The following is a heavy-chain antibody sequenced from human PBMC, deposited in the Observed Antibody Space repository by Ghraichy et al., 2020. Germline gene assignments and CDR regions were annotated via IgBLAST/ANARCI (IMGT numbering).Heavy chain of an antibody. CDR1: GFTFDDYS. Sequence: GGSLRLSCAASGFTFDDYSMHWVRQGPGKGLEWVSLITGDGGNTYYADSVKGRFTISRDNNKNSLYLQMNSLRSEDTALYYCAKDMRDGSLDYWGQGTLVTVSS. CDR3: AKDMRDGSLDY. D-gene: IGHD3-10*01. V-gene: IGHV3-43*02. CDR2: ITGDGGNT. J-gene: IGHJ4*02.